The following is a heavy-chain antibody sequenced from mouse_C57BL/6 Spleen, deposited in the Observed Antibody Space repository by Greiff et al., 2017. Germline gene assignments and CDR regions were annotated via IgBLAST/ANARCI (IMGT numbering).Heavy chain of an antibody. CDR2: IDPSDSET. J-gene: IGHJ2*01. CDR3: ARWVYDSGCADLYFDY. D-gene: IGHD1-1*01. Sequence: QVQLQQPGAELVRPGSSVKLSCKASGYTFTSYWMHWVKQRPIQGLEWIGNIDPSDSETHYNQKFKDKATLTVDKSSSTAYMQLSSLTSEDSAVYYYARWVYDSGCADLYFDYWGQGTTLTVSS. CDR1: GYTFTSYW. V-gene: IGHV1-52*01.